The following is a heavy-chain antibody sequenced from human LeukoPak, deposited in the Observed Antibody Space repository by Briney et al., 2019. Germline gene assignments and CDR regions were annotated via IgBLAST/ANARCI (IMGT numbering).Heavy chain of an antibody. V-gene: IGHV3-33*01. J-gene: IGHJ4*02. CDR2: WHFASNK. CDR1: GFIFSSYG. Sequence: PGGSLRLSCVTSGFIFSSYGIHWVRQAPGKGLEWVAWHFASNKYYAESVRGRFTMSRDNSKSTQYLQMDSLRVEDTAVYYCARDLCSTTSCFDYWGQGTLVSVSS. D-gene: IGHD2-2*01. CDR3: ARDLCSTTSCFDY.